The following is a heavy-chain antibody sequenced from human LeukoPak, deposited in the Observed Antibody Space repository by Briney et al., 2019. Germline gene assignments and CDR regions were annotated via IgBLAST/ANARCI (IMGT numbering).Heavy chain of an antibody. J-gene: IGHJ4*02. V-gene: IGHV1-2*02. Sequence: ASVKVSCKASGYTFTSYYMHWVRQAPGQGLEWMGWISSDGGTTDYAQKFQGRVTMTRDTSISTVYMELSSLTSDDTAIYYCARAMSGDLFDFWGQGTLVTVSS. CDR3: ARAMSGDLFDF. D-gene: IGHD3-10*01. CDR1: GYTFTSYY. CDR2: ISSDGGTT.